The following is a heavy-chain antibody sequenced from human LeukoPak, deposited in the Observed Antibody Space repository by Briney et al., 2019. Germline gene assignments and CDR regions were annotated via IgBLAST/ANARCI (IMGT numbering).Heavy chain of an antibody. CDR2: IYWDDDK. CDR3: AHMTTVNYFDY. J-gene: IGHJ4*02. Sequence: SGPALVKPTQTLTLTCTFSGFSLSTSGMCVSWIRQPPGKALEWLALIYWDDDKRYSPSLKSRLTITKETSKNQVVLTMTNMDPVDTATYYCAHMTTVNYFDYWGQGTLVTVSS. D-gene: IGHD4-17*01. V-gene: IGHV2-5*08. CDR1: GFSLSTSGMC.